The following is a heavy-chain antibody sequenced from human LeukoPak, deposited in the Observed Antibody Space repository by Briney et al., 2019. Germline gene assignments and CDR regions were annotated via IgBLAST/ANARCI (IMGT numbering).Heavy chain of an antibody. CDR2: IYYSGST. D-gene: IGHD4-17*01. CDR3: AGISGGDYAFDY. Sequence: PSQTLSLTCTVSGGSISSGDYYWSWIRQPPGKGLEWIGYIYYSGSTYYNPSLKSRVTISVDTSKNQFSLKLSSVTAADTAVYYCAGISGGDYAFDYWGQGTLVTVSS. J-gene: IGHJ4*02. CDR1: GGSISSGDYY. V-gene: IGHV4-30-4*01.